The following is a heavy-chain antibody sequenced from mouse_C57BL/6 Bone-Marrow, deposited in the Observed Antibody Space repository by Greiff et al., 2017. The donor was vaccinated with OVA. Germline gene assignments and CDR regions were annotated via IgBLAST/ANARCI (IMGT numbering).Heavy chain of an antibody. CDR2: IYPGSGST. J-gene: IGHJ3*01. D-gene: IGHD2-5*01. CDR3: ARCPYSNYVAWFAY. CDR1: GYTFTSYW. V-gene: IGHV1-55*01. Sequence: QVQLQQPGAELVKPGASVKMSCKASGYTFTSYWITWVKQRPGQGLEWIGDIYPGSGSTNYNEKFKSKATLTVDTSSSTAYMQLSSLTSEDSAVYYCARCPYSNYVAWFAYWGQGTLVTVSA.